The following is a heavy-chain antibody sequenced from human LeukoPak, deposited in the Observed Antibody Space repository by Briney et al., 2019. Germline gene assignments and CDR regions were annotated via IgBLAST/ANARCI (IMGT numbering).Heavy chain of an antibody. CDR3: ARGFSSGYPSYFDY. CDR1: GYSISSGHY. D-gene: IGHD6-19*01. V-gene: IGHV4-38-2*02. CDR2: MFHSGST. Sequence: PSETLSLTCTVSGYSISSGHYWAWIRQSPEKGLEWIASMFHSGSTYYNPSLKSRVTTSADTSKNEFSLKLSSVTAADTAVYYCARGFSSGYPSYFDYWGQGTLVTVSS. J-gene: IGHJ4*02.